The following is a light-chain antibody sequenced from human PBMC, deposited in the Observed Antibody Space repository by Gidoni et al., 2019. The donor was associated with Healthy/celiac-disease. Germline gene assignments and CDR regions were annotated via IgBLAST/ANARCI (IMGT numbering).Light chain of an antibody. CDR3: SSYTSSSTGV. CDR1: SRDGGGYNY. Sequence: QSALTQPASVSGSPGPSITISCTGTSRDGGGYNYVSWYQQHPGKAPKRMLYEVSNRPSGVSNRFSGSKSGNTASLTISGRQAEDEADDYCSSYTSSSTGVFGGGTKLTVL. CDR2: EVS. J-gene: IGLJ2*01. V-gene: IGLV2-14*01.